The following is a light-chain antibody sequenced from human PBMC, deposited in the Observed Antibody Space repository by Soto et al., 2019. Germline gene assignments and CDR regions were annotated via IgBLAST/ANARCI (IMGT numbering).Light chain of an antibody. CDR1: QNITSY. Sequence: DIQMTQSPSSLSASVGDRVTITCRAGQNITSYLNWYQQKPGKTPKLLIYGASRLESGVPSRFNGSGSGTDFALTIISLQPEDFATYYCQQCYSTLMYTFGQGTKLAIK. CDR2: GAS. J-gene: IGKJ2*01. V-gene: IGKV1-39*01. CDR3: QQCYSTLMYT.